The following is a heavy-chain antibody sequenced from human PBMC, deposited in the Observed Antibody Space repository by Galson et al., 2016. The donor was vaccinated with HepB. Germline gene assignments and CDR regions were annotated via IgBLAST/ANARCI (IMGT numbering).Heavy chain of an antibody. Sequence: SETLSLTCAVSGGSIRGITWWSWVRQPPGQGLRWIGEVYHSGSTNYNPSLKSRVTISVDMSKNQFSLNLRSVTAADTAVYYCARWHFSAGDYWGQGILVTVSS. V-gene: IGHV4-4*02. J-gene: IGHJ4*02. D-gene: IGHD2/OR15-2a*01. CDR3: ARWHFSAGDY. CDR2: VYHSGST. CDR1: GGSIRGITW.